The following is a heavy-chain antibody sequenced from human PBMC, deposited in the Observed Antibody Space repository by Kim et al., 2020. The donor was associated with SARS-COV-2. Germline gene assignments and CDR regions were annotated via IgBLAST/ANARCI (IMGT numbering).Heavy chain of an antibody. V-gene: IGHV3-53*01. Sequence: GGSLRLSCAASGFTVSSNYMNWVRQAPGKGLEWVSVIYSDGSTYYADSVKGRFTISRDNSKNTLYLQRNSLRAEDTAVYYCASLQGIAAQWGAFDIWGQGTMVTVSS. CDR1: GFTVSSNY. D-gene: IGHD6-13*01. J-gene: IGHJ3*02. CDR3: ASLQGIAAQWGAFDI. CDR2: IYSDGST.